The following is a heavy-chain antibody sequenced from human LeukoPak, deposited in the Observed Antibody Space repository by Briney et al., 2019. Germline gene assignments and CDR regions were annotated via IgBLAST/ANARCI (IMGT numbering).Heavy chain of an antibody. J-gene: IGHJ4*02. V-gene: IGHV1-69*01. CDR1: GGTFSSYA. CDR3: ARSHVADNNYFDY. CDR2: IIPIFGTA. Sequence: ASVKVPCKASGGTFSSYAISWVRQAPGQGLEWMGGIIPIFGTANYAQKFQGRVTITADESTSTAYMELSSLRSEDTAVYYCARSHVADNNYFDYWGQGTLVTVSS. D-gene: IGHD6-13*01.